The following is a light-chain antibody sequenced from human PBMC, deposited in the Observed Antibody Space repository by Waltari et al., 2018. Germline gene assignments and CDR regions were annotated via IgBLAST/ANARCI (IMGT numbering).Light chain of an antibody. CDR1: QSVSSN. CDR3: QQYNNWPPYT. CDR2: GAS. V-gene: IGKV3-15*01. Sequence: EIVMTQSPATLSVSPGERATLPCRASQSVSSNLACYQQKPGQAPRLLIYGASTRATGIPARFSGSGSGTEFTLTISSLQSEDFAVYYCQQYNNWPPYTFGQGTKLEIK. J-gene: IGKJ2*01.